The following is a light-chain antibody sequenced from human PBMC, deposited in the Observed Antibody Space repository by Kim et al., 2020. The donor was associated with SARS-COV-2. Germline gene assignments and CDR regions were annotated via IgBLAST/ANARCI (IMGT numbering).Light chain of an antibody. CDR3: ESWDSSLSAWL. CDR1: SSNIGDNF. Sequence: GQKVSISCSGSSSNIGDNFVSWYQQVPGTAPTLLIYDNDKRPSGIPDRFSGSKSGTSATLGITGLQTGDEADYYCESWDSSLSAWLFGGGTKLTVL. J-gene: IGLJ2*01. CDR2: DND. V-gene: IGLV1-51*01.